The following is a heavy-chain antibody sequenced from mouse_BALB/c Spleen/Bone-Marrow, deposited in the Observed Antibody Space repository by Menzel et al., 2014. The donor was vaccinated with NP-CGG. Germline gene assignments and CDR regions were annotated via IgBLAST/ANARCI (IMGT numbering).Heavy chain of an antibody. D-gene: IGHD2-14*01. CDR3: ARHAEVRRDAMDY. Sequence: EVKLVESGGGLVQPGGSLKLSCAPSGFTFSDYYMYWVRQTPEKRLEWVAYISNGGGSTYYPDSVKGRFTISRDNAKNTLYLQMNRLKSEDTAMYYCARHAEVRRDAMDYWGQGTSVTVSS. V-gene: IGHV5-12*01. CDR1: GFTFSDYY. CDR2: ISNGGGST. J-gene: IGHJ4*01.